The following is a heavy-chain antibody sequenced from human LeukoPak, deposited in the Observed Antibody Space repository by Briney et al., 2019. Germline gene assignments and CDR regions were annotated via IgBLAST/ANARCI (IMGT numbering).Heavy chain of an antibody. V-gene: IGHV3-30*04. CDR3: ATPLGDGYQVFNYFDY. D-gene: IGHD5-18*01. J-gene: IGHJ4*02. CDR1: GFTFSSYA. CDR2: ISYDGSNK. Sequence: AGGSLRLSCAASGFTFSSYAMHWVRQAPGTGREWVAVISYDGSNKYYADSVKGRFTISRDNSRNTLYLQMNSLRAEDTALYYCATPLGDGYQVFNYFDYWGQGTLVTVSS.